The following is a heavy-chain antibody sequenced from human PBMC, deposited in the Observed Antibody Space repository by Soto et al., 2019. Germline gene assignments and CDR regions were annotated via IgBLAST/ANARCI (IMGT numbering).Heavy chain of an antibody. Sequence: EVQLVESGGGLVKPGGSLRLSCAASGFTFSSYSMNWVRQAPGKGLEWVSSISSSSSYIYYADSVKGRFTISRDNAKNSLYLQMNSLRAEDTAVYYCARDKVVVVPAAISVDYYYGMDVWGQGTTVTVSS. CDR3: ARDKVVVVPAAISVDYYYGMDV. CDR1: GFTFSSYS. D-gene: IGHD2-2*01. V-gene: IGHV3-21*01. J-gene: IGHJ6*02. CDR2: ISSSSSYI.